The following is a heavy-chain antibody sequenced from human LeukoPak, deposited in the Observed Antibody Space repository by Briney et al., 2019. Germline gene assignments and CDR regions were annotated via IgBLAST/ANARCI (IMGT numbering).Heavy chain of an antibody. Sequence: PGGSLRLSRAASGFTFSSYAMSWVRQAPGKGLEWVSAISGSGGSTYYADSVKGRFTISRDNAKNSLYLQMNSLRAEDTAVYYCARDSMIRGVLDYWGQGTLVTVSS. V-gene: IGHV3-23*01. CDR3: ARDSMIRGVLDY. CDR1: GFTFSSYA. D-gene: IGHD3-10*01. CDR2: ISGSGGST. J-gene: IGHJ4*02.